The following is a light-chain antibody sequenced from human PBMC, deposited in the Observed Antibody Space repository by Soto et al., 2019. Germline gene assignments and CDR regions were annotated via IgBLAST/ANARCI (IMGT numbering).Light chain of an antibody. CDR3: QQYNNWRGT. V-gene: IGKV3-15*01. CDR1: QSVSSN. Sequence: EIVMTQSPATLSVSPGERATVSCRASQSVSSNLAWYQQKPGQAPRLLIYGASTRATGIPARFSGSGSGTEFTLTISSLQSEDFAVYYCQQYNNWRGTFGQGTKLEIK. CDR2: GAS. J-gene: IGKJ2*02.